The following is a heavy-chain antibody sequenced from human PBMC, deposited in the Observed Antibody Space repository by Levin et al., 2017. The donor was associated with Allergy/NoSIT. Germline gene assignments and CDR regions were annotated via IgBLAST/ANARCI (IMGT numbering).Heavy chain of an antibody. CDR1: GFTFGDFY. Sequence: GESLKISCAASGFTFGDFYMSWIRQAPGKGLEWVSYITSSGTTIYYADSVKGRFTISRDNAKNSLFLQMNNLRADDTAVYYCARGVDTTLVPSFDYWGQGAQVTVSS. D-gene: IGHD5-18*01. CDR3: ARGVDTTLVPSFDY. J-gene: IGHJ4*02. V-gene: IGHV3-11*01. CDR2: ITSSGTTI.